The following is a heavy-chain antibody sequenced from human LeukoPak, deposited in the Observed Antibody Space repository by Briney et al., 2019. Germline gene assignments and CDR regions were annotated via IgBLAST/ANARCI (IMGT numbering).Heavy chain of an antibody. CDR3: ARDLRTSYYDSSGYSYFAY. CDR1: GYSIISGYY. J-gene: IGHJ4*02. D-gene: IGHD3-22*01. Sequence: KPSETLPLTRAVSGYSIISGYYWGWIRQPPGKGLEWIGSIYHSGSTYYNPSLKSRVTISVDTSKNQFSLKLSSVTAADTAVYYCARDLRTSYYDSSGYSYFAYWGQGTLVTVSS. CDR2: IYHSGST. V-gene: IGHV4-38-2*02.